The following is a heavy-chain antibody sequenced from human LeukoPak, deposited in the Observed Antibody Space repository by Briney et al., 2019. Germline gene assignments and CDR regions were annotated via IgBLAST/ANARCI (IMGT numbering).Heavy chain of an antibody. CDR2: IYYSGST. D-gene: IGHD3-3*01. J-gene: IGHJ4*02. Sequence: SETLSLTCTVSGGSISSYYWSWIRQPPGKGLEWIGYIYYSGSTNYNPSLKSRVTISVDTSKNQFSLKLSSVTAADTAVYYCARNLFGVVIFSGIDYWGQGTLVTVSS. CDR1: GGSISSYY. V-gene: IGHV4-59*08. CDR3: ARNLFGVVIFSGIDY.